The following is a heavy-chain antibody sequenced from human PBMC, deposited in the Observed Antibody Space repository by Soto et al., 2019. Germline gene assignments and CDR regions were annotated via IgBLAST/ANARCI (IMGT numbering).Heavy chain of an antibody. Sequence: PXDALPLTCAVSGVSSSNSNWLSWVRQPPVKGLEWIGEIYHSGSTNYNPSLKSRVTISVDKSKNQFSLKLSSVTAADTAVYYCARDPFRYPLLDSYYYYGMDVWGQGTTVTVSS. J-gene: IGHJ6*02. CDR1: GVSSSNSNW. D-gene: IGHD2-2*01. V-gene: IGHV4-4*02. CDR3: ARDPFRYPLLDSYYYYGMDV. CDR2: IYHSGST.